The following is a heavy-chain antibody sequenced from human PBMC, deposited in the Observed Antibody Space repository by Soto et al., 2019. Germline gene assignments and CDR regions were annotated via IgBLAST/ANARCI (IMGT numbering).Heavy chain of an antibody. CDR2: VSGYNDKT. CDR3: ARDFYPVAYFFDY. Sequence: SCKVSCKASVYPVTVYEIDWVRQAPGQGLEWMGWVSGYNDKTKSAQKFQGRVTMTTDTSTSTAYMELRSLRSDDTAVYYCARDFYPVAYFFDYWGQGTLVTVSS. D-gene: IGHD2-21*01. CDR1: VYPVTVYE. J-gene: IGHJ4*02. V-gene: IGHV1-18*04.